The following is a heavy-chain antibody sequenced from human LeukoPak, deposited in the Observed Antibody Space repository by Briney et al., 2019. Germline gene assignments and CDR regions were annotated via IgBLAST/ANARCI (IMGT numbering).Heavy chain of an antibody. J-gene: IGHJ4*02. V-gene: IGHV1-69*13. CDR3: AREDYGGNSNFDY. CDR1: GGTFSSYA. CDR2: IIPIFGTA. D-gene: IGHD4-23*01. Sequence: ASVKVSCKASGGTFSSYAISWARQAPGQGLEWMGGIIPIFGTANYAQKFQGRVTITADESTSTAYMELSSLRSEDTAVYYCAREDYGGNSNFDYWGQGTLVTVSS.